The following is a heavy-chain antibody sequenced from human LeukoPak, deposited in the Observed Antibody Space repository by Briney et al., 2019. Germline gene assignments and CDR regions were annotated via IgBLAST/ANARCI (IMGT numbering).Heavy chain of an antibody. CDR2: ISYDGSNK. CDR1: GFTFSSYA. D-gene: IGHD2-15*01. J-gene: IGHJ4*02. Sequence: GGSLRLSCAASGFTFSSYAMHWVRQAPGKGLEWVAVISYDGSNKYYADSVKGRFTISRDNSKNTLYLQMNSLRAEDTAVYHCARSPGLVASFDYWGQGTLVTVSS. CDR3: ARSPGLVASFDY. V-gene: IGHV3-30*04.